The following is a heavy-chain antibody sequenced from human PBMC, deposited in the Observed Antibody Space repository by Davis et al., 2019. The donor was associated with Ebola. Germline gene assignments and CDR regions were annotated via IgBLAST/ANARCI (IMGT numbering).Heavy chain of an antibody. V-gene: IGHV3-64D*08. Sequence: PGGSLRLSCLASGFTFSRYGMHWVRQAPGKGLEYVSSVNTNGQTTYYADSVKGRFTITRDNAKNTLFLQMSSLRAEDTAVYYCAREDGGNTRFDYWGRGILVAVSS. CDR3: AREDGGNTRFDY. CDR1: GFTFSRYG. J-gene: IGHJ4*02. CDR2: VNTNGQTT. D-gene: IGHD4-23*01.